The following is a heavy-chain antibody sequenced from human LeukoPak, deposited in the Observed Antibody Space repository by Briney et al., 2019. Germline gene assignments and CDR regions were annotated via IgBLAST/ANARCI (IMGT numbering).Heavy chain of an antibody. CDR3: AREIAGIAVAGTIYYYYYMDV. Sequence: PGGSLRLSCAASGFTVSSNYMSWVRQAPGKGLEWVSVIYSGGSTYYADSVKGRFTISRDNSKNTLYLQMNSLRAEDTAVYYCAREIAGIAVAGTIYYYYYMDVWGKGTTVTVSS. V-gene: IGHV3-53*01. D-gene: IGHD6-19*01. J-gene: IGHJ6*03. CDR2: IYSGGST. CDR1: GFTVSSNY.